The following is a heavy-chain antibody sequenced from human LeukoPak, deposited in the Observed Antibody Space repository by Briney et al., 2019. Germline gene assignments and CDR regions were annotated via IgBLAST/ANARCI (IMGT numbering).Heavy chain of an antibody. CDR1: GFTFSSYA. CDR3: ARDPNYGVYYFDY. J-gene: IGHJ4*02. Sequence: GGSLRLSCAASGFTFSSYAMSWVRQAPGKGLEWVSAISGSGGSTYYADSVKGRFTISRDNAKNSLYLQMNSLRPEDTAMYYCARDPNYGVYYFDYWGQGTLVTVSS. CDR2: ISGSGGST. V-gene: IGHV3-23*01. D-gene: IGHD4-17*01.